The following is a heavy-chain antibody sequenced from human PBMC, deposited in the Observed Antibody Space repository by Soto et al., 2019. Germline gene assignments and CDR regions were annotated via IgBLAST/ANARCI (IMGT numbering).Heavy chain of an antibody. V-gene: IGHV4-59*08. J-gene: IGHJ1*01. Sequence: SETLSLTCTVSGGSISSYYWSWIRQPPGKGLEWIGYIYYSGSTNYNPSLKSRVTISVDTSKNQFSLKLSSVTAADTAVYYCARRTARGVKYFQHWGQGTLVTVS. CDR3: ARRTARGVKYFQH. CDR1: GGSISSYY. D-gene: IGHD3-10*01. CDR2: IYYSGST.